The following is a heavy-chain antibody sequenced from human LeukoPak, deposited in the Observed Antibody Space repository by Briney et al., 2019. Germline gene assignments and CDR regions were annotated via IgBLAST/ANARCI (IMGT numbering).Heavy chain of an antibody. D-gene: IGHD6-13*01. CDR2: MNPNSGNT. CDR3: ARYSSSWYFNYYYYGMDV. Sequence: GASVKVSCKASGYTFTSYDINWVRQATGQGLEWMGWMNPNSGNTGYAQKFQGRVTMTRNTSISTAYMELSSLRFEDTAVYYCARYSSSWYFNYYYYGMDVWGQGTTVTVSS. CDR1: GYTFTSYD. J-gene: IGHJ6*02. V-gene: IGHV1-8*01.